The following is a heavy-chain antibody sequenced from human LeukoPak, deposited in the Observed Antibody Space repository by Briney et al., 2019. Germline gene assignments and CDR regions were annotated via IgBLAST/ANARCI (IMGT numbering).Heavy chain of an antibody. J-gene: IGHJ6*03. D-gene: IGHD4-17*01. CDR3: ARDTATVFYYYMGV. CDR1: GGSISSYY. Sequence: PSETLSLTCTVSGGSISSYYWSWIRQPPGKGLEWIGYIYYSGSTNYNPSLKSRVTISVDTSKNQFSLKLSSVTAADTAVYYCARDTATVFYYYMGVWGKGTTVTVSS. V-gene: IGHV4-59*01. CDR2: IYYSGST.